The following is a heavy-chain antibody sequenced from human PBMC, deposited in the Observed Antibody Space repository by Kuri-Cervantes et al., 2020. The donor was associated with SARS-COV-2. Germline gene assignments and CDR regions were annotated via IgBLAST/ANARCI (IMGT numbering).Heavy chain of an antibody. J-gene: IGHJ4*02. CDR1: GGSISSHY. CDR2: IYYSGST. Sequence: SETLSLTCTVSGGSISSHYWSWIRQPPGKGLEWIGYIYYSGSTNYNPSLKSRVTISVDTSKNQFSLKLSSVTAADTAVYYCARHGTAAAVDWGQGTLVTVSS. V-gene: IGHV4-59*08. CDR3: ARHGTAAAVD. D-gene: IGHD6-13*01.